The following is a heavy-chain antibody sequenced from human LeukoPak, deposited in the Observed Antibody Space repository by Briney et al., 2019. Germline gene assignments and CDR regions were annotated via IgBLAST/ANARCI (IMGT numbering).Heavy chain of an antibody. CDR3: ARPSLDYGGIDAFDF. CDR2: IYYSGST. CDR1: GGSISSYY. Sequence: SETLSLTCTVSGGSISSYYWSWTRQPPGKGLEWIGFIYYSGSTNYNPSLESRVTISVDTSKNQFSLKLSSVTAADTAVNYCARPSLDYGGIDAFDFWGQGTLVTVSS. J-gene: IGHJ3*01. V-gene: IGHV4-59*08. D-gene: IGHD4-23*01.